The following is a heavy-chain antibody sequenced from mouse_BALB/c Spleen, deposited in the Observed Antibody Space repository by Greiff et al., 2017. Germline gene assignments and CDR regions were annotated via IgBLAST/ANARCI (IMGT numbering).Heavy chain of an antibody. CDR2: IDPANGNT. D-gene: IGHD2-4*01. CDR1: GFNIKDTY. CDR3: ARDYDYDDAMDD. J-gene: IGHJ4*01. Sequence: EVQLQQSGAELVKPGASVKLSCTASGFNIKDTYMHWVKQRPEQGLEWIGRIDPANGNTKYDPKFQGKATITADTSSNTAYLQLSSLTSEDTAVYYCARDYDYDDAMDDWGQGTSVTVSS. V-gene: IGHV14-3*02.